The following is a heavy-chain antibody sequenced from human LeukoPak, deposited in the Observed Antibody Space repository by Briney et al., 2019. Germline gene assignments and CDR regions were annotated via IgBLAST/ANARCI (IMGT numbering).Heavy chain of an antibody. Sequence: LSGGASGMACDWYGGGGVPLNTRKGLEWVSGINWNGDSTAYADSVKGRFTISRDKAKNSLYLQMNSLRAEDTALYYCARGLYTYDDWGQGTLVTVSS. J-gene: IGHJ4*02. CDR1: GMACDWYG. CDR2: INWNGDST. V-gene: IGHV3-20*04. CDR3: ARGLYTYDD. D-gene: IGHD3-16*01.